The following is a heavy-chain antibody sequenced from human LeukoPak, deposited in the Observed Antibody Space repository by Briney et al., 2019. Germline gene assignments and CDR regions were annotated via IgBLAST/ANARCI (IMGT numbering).Heavy chain of an antibody. V-gene: IGHV4-34*01. CDR3: ARGPRGSGSYPPQYLGMDV. Sequence: SETLSLTCAVYGGSFSGYYWSWIRQPPGKGLEWIGEINHSGSTNYNPSLKSRVTISVDTSKNQFSLKLSSVTAADTAVYYCARGPRGSGSYPPQYLGMDVGGKGTTATVSS. CDR1: GGSFSGYY. CDR2: INHSGST. D-gene: IGHD3-10*01. J-gene: IGHJ6*04.